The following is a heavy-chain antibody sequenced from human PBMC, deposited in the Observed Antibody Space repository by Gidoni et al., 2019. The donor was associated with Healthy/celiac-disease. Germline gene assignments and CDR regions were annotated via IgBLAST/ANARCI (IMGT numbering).Heavy chain of an antibody. Sequence: EVQLLESGGGLVQPGGSLRLSCAASGFTFSSYAMSWVRQAPGKGLEWVSAISGSGGSTYYADSVKGRFTISRDNSKNTLYLQMNSLRAEDTAVYYCAKDIVPVGATVGWFDPWGQGTLVTVSS. CDR1: GFTFSSYA. CDR2: ISGSGGST. J-gene: IGHJ5*02. CDR3: AKDIVPVGATVGWFDP. D-gene: IGHD1-26*01. V-gene: IGHV3-23*01.